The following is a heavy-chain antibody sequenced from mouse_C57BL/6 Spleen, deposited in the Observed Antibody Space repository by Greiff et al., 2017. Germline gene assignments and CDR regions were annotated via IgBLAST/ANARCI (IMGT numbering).Heavy chain of an antibody. Sequence: QVQLQQPGAELVKPGASVKLSCKASGYTFTSSWMQWVKQRPGQGLEWIGEIDPSDSYTNCNQKFKGKATLTVDTSSSTADMQLSSLTSEDSAVYYCARGNYGNLYYAMDYWGQGTSVTVSS. J-gene: IGHJ4*01. CDR3: ARGNYGNLYYAMDY. CDR1: GYTFTSSW. V-gene: IGHV1-50*01. D-gene: IGHD2-1*01. CDR2: IDPSDSYT.